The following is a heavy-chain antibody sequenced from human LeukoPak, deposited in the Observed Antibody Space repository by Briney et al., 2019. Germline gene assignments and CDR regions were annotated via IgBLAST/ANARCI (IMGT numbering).Heavy chain of an antibody. CDR1: GGSISSSSYY. V-gene: IGHV4-39*07. CDR2: IYYSGST. Sequence: SETMSLTCTVSGGSISSSSYYWGWIRQPPGKGLEWIGSIYYSGSTYYNPSLKSRVTISVDTSKNQFSLKLSSVTAADTAVYYCARERKTWEGYYYMDVWGKGTTVTVSS. D-gene: IGHD1-14*01. CDR3: ARERKTWEGYYYMDV. J-gene: IGHJ6*03.